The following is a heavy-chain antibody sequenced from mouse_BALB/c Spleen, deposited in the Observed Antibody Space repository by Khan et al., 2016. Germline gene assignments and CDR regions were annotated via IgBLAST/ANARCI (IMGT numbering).Heavy chain of an antibody. Sequence: LVKTGAPVKISCKAAGYPFTGYYMHWVKQSHGKSLERIGYTTSYNGATSYNQKLKGKATFTVDTSSSTAYMQFNSLTSEDSAVYYCANPYGSSYVRFAYWGQGTLLTVSA. CDR3: ANPYGSSYVRFAY. V-gene: IGHV1S34*01. J-gene: IGHJ3*01. D-gene: IGHD1-1*01. CDR2: TTSYNGAT. CDR1: GYPFTGYY.